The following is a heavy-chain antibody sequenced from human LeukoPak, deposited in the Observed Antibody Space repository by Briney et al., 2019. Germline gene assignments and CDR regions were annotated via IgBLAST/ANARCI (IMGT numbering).Heavy chain of an antibody. D-gene: IGHD6-13*01. J-gene: IGHJ5*02. V-gene: IGHV2-70*04. CDR1: GFSLGTSGMR. CDR3: ARQYSSSWYDWFDP. Sequence: VSGPTLVNPTQTLTLTCTFSGFSLGTSGMRVSWIRQPPGKALEWLARIDWDDDKFYSTSLKTRLTISKDTSKNQVVLTMTNMDPVDTATYYCARQYSSSWYDWFDPWGQGTLVTVSS. CDR2: IDWDDDK.